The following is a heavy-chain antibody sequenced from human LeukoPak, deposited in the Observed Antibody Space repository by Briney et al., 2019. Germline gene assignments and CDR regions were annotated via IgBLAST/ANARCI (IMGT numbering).Heavy chain of an antibody. Sequence: PGRSLRLSCAASGFTFSIYGMHWVRQAPGKGLEWVALIWYDGSNENYADSVKGRFTISRDNSKNTLYLQMNSLRAEDTAVYYCVRGSPLGATTNWLDPWGQGTLVTASS. V-gene: IGHV3-33*01. CDR1: GFTFSIYG. D-gene: IGHD1-26*01. CDR2: IWYDGSNE. J-gene: IGHJ5*02. CDR3: VRGSPLGATTNWLDP.